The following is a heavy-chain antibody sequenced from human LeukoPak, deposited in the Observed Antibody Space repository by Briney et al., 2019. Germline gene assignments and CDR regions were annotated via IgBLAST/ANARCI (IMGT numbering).Heavy chain of an antibody. CDR3: ARSYRGTSFDY. CDR1: GHTFTSYG. D-gene: IGHD1-26*01. V-gene: IGHV1-18*01. CDR2: ISAYNGDT. J-gene: IGHJ4*02. Sequence: ASVKVSCKASGHTFTSYGISWVRQAPGQGLEWMGWISAYNGDTNYAQMLQGRVTLTTDTSTSTAYMELRSLTSDDTAVYYCARSYRGTSFDYWGQGTLVTVSS.